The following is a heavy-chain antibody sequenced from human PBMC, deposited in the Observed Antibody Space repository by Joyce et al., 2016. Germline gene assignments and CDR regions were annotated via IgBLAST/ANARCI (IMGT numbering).Heavy chain of an antibody. CDR3: ARDGFHTFDY. J-gene: IGHJ4*02. CDR2: IWYDGTNK. V-gene: IGHV3-33*01. Sequence: QVQLVESGGGVVQPGRSLRLSCAASGFIFSTYGMHWVRQAPGQGLEWVAIIWYDGTNKYYADSVKGRFTISRDNSKNTLNLQMNSLRVEDTAMYYCARDGFHTFDYWGQGTLVTVSS. CDR1: GFIFSTYG. D-gene: IGHD2-2*03.